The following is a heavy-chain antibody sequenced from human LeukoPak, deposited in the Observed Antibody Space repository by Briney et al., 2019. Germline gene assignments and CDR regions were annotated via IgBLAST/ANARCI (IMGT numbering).Heavy chain of an antibody. CDR1: GFTFSSYE. V-gene: IGHV3-48*03. Sequence: GGSLRLSCAASGFTFSSYEMNWVRQAPGKGLEWVSYISSSGFTIYYADSVKGRFTISRDNAKNSLYLQMNSLRAEDTAVYYCARADWDTAMIDYWGQGTLVTVSS. J-gene: IGHJ4*02. CDR2: ISSSGFTI. D-gene: IGHD5-18*01. CDR3: ARADWDTAMIDY.